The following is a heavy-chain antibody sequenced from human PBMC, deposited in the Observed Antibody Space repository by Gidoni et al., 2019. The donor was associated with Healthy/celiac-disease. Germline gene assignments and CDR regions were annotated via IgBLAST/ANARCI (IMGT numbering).Heavy chain of an antibody. V-gene: IGHV4-39*07. Sequence: QLQLQESGPGLVKPSETLSLTCTVSGGSISSSSYYWGWISQPPGKGLEWIGSIYYSGSTYSNPSLKSRVTISVDTSKNQFSPKLSSVTAADTAVYYCARDMAYYGSGCLWFDPWGQGTLVTVSS. CDR3: ARDMAYYGSGCLWFDP. D-gene: IGHD3-10*01. J-gene: IGHJ5*02. CDR1: GGSISSSSYY. CDR2: IYYSGST.